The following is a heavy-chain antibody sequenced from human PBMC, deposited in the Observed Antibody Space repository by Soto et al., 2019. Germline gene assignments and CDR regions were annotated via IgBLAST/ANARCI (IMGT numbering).Heavy chain of an antibody. D-gene: IGHD6-13*01. V-gene: IGHV4-39*01. CDR2: IYYSGST. CDR3: ARRPQLGSYYYDYMDV. CDR1: GGSISSSSYY. Sequence: QLQLQESGPGLLKPSETLSLTCTVSGGSISSSSYYWGWIRQPPGKGLEWIGRIYYSGSTYYNPSLMSRVTVFVDTSKSQCSLKLSSVTAADSAVYYCARRPQLGSYYYDYMDVWGKGNTFTVSS. J-gene: IGHJ6*03.